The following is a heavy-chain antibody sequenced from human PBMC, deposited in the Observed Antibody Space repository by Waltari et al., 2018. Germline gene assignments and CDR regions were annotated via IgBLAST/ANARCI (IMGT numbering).Heavy chain of an antibody. CDR3: ARVLRSAWGVWFDP. D-gene: IGHD3-16*01. J-gene: IGHJ5*02. V-gene: IGHV4-59*01. CDR2: IYSSGSS. CDR1: GGPISSSS. Sequence: QVQLQESGPGLVKPSETLSLTCTVPGGPISSSSWTWIRQSPGKGLEWIGYIYSSGSSNYNPSLKSRVTISVDTSKNQFSLKLNSVTAADTAVYYCARVLRSAWGVWFDPWGPGTLVIVSS.